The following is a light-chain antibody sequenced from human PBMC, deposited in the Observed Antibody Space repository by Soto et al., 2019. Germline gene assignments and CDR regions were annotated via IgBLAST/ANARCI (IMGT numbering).Light chain of an antibody. CDR1: QSVSIN. Sequence: EIVMTQSPATLSVSPGERATLSCRASQSVSINLAWYQKKPGQAPRLLIYGASTRATGIPARFSGSGSGTEFTLTISSLQSEDFAVYYCQQYNNWPGAFGQGTKVEIK. CDR3: QQYNNWPGA. CDR2: GAS. J-gene: IGKJ1*01. V-gene: IGKV3-15*01.